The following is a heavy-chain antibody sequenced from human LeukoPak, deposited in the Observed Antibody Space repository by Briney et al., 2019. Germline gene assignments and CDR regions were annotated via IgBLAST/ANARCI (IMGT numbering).Heavy chain of an antibody. Sequence: ASETLSLTCAVSGYSISSGYYWGWIRQPPGKGLEWIGSIYHSGSTYYNPSLKSRVTISVDTSKNQFSLKLSSVTAADTAVYYCASHMVSNPLFDYWGQGTLVTVSS. V-gene: IGHV4-38-2*01. CDR3: ASHMVSNPLFDY. CDR1: GYSISSGYY. CDR2: IYHSGST. J-gene: IGHJ4*02. D-gene: IGHD5/OR15-5a*01.